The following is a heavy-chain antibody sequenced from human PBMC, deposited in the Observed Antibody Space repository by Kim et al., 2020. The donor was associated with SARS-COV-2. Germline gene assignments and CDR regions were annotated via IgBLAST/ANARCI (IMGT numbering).Heavy chain of an antibody. Sequence: ASVKVSCKASGYTFTSYYMHWVRQAPGQGLEWMGIINPSGGSTSYAQKFQGRVTMTRDTSTSTVYMELSSLRSEDTAVYYCASSCMSTSCYHWDQYYYYYYGMDVWGQGTTVTVSS. J-gene: IGHJ6*02. CDR3: ASSCMSTSCYHWDQYYYYYYGMDV. CDR2: INPSGGST. D-gene: IGHD2-2*01. V-gene: IGHV1-46*01. CDR1: GYTFTSYY.